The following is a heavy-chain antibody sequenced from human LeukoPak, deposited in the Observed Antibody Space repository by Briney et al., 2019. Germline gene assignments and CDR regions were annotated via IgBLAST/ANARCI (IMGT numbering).Heavy chain of an antibody. CDR2: IYKDGSEK. CDR1: GFTVSSNY. Sequence: GGSLRLSCAASGFTVSSNYMTWVRQAPGKGLEWVANIYKDGSEKHYVDSVKGRFTISRDNAEKSLYLQMSSLRVEDTAVYYCARRGGGSSRMDVWGQGTTVTVSS. J-gene: IGHJ6*02. D-gene: IGHD3-10*01. CDR3: ARRGGGSSRMDV. V-gene: IGHV3-7*01.